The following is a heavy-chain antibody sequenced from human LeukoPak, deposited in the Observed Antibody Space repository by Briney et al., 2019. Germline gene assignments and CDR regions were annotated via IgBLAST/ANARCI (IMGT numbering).Heavy chain of an antibody. V-gene: IGHV3-23*01. CDR2: ISGSGGST. CDR3: ARDINPFAY. J-gene: IGHJ4*02. CDR1: GFTFRTYA. Sequence: GGFLRLSCAASGFTFRTYAMNWVRQAPGKGLEWVSTISGSGGSTYYADSVKGRFTISRDNSKNTLYLQMNNLRAEDTALYFCARDINPFAYWGQGTLVTVSS.